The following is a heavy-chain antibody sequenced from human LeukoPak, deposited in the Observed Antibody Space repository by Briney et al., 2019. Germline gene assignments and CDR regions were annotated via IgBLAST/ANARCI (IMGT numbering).Heavy chain of an antibody. CDR1: GGSISSYY. D-gene: IGHD2-15*01. CDR3: ARSLRIWELGGFDC. CDR2: IYTSGST. Sequence: SETLSLTCTVSGGSISSYYWSWIRQPAGKGLEWIGRIYTSGSTNYNPSLKSRVTMSVDTSKNQFSLKLSSVTAADTAVYYCARSLRIWELGGFDCWGQGTLVTVSS. V-gene: IGHV4-4*07. J-gene: IGHJ4*02.